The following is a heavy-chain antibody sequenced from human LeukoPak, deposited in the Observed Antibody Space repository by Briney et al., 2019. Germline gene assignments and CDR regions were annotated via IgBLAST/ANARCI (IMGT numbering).Heavy chain of an antibody. CDR2: INPSGGST. CDR1: GYTFTSYY. CDR3: ATEYCSGGSCYQYYYYFDY. V-gene: IGHV1-46*01. J-gene: IGHJ4*02. Sequence: GASVTVSCKASGYTFTSYYMHWVRQAPGQGLEWMGIINPSGGSTSYAQKFQGRVTMTRDTSTSTVYMELSSLRSEDTAVYYCATEYCSGGSCYQYYYYFDYWGQGTLVTVSS. D-gene: IGHD2-15*01.